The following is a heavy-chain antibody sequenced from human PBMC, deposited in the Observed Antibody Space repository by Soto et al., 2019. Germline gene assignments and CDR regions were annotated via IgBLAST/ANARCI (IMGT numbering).Heavy chain of an antibody. V-gene: IGHV4-59*02. CDR2: IYYSGST. CDR3: AGESGSYDPLDY. CDR1: GVSVSSYY. J-gene: IGHJ4*02. Sequence: KASETLSLTCTVSGVSVSSYYWSWIRQPPGKGLEWIGYIYYSGSTNYNLSLRSRVTLSVDTSKNQFSPRLRSVTTADTAVYYCAGESGSYDPLDYWGQGTLVTVSS. D-gene: IGHD1-26*01.